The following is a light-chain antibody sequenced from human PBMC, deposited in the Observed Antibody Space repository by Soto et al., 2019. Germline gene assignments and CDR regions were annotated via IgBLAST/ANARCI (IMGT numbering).Light chain of an antibody. J-gene: IGLJ2*01. CDR1: SSDVGGSNF. CDR3: SSFTSSSTLRGV. V-gene: IGLV2-14*03. CDR2: DVS. Sequence: QSVLTQPASVSGSPGQSITISCTGSSSDVGGSNFVSWFQHHPGKAPKLMIFDVSNRPSGVSNRFSGSQSGNTASLTISGLQAEDEADYYCSSFTSSSTLRGVFGGGTKLTVL.